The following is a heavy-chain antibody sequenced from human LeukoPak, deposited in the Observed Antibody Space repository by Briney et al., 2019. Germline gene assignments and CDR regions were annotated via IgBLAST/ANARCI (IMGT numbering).Heavy chain of an antibody. CDR2: IYYSGST. CDR1: GGSISSSSYY. Sequence: PSETLPLTCTVSGGSISSSSYYWGWIRQPPGKGLEWIGSIYYSGSTYYNPSLKSRVTISVDTSKNQFSLKLSSVTAADTAVYYCARVYDSSGHIDYWGQGTLVTVSS. D-gene: IGHD3-22*01. V-gene: IGHV4-39*07. J-gene: IGHJ4*02. CDR3: ARVYDSSGHIDY.